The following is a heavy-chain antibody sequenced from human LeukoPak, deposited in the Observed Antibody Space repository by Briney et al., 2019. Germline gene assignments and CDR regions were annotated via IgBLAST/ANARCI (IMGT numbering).Heavy chain of an antibody. CDR3: ARGDGSSWYYYYYYMDV. CDR2: INTNTGNP. Sequence: ASVKVSCKASGYTFTSYAMNWVRQAPGQGLEWMGWINTNTGNPTYAQGFTGRFVFSLDTSVSTAYLQISSLKAEDTAVYYCARGDGSSWYYYYYYMDVWGKGTTVTVSS. D-gene: IGHD6-13*01. V-gene: IGHV7-4-1*02. J-gene: IGHJ6*03. CDR1: GYTFTSYA.